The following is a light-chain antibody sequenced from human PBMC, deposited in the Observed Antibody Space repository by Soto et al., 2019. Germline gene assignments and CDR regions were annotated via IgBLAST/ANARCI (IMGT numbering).Light chain of an antibody. CDR1: QSIGKH. CDR2: GAS. J-gene: IGKJ5*01. CDR3: QQSYSSPTT. Sequence: DIQMTQSPSFLSASVGDRVTITCRASQSIGKHLNWYQQKPGKAPKFLIYGASTLQSGVPSRFTGSGSGTDFTLTVNSMQTEDFANYSCQQSYSSPTTFGQGTRLEIK. V-gene: IGKV1-39*01.